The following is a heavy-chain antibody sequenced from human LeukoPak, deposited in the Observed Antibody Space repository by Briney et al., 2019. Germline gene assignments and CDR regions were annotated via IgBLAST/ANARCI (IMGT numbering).Heavy chain of an antibody. CDR2: IRYDGSNK. CDR3: AKVGYSYGYDFDY. J-gene: IGHJ4*02. CDR1: GYTFSSYG. V-gene: IGHV3-30*02. D-gene: IGHD5-18*01. Sequence: GGSLRLSCAASGYTFSSYGTHWVRQAPGKGLEWVAFIRYDGSNKYYADSVKGRFTISRDNSKDTLYLQMNSLRAEDTAVYYCAKVGYSYGYDFDYWGQGTLVTVSS.